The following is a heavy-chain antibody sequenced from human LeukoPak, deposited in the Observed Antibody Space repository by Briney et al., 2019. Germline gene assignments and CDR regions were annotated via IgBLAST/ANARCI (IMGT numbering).Heavy chain of an antibody. CDR2: ISGSGATT. Sequence: GGSLRLSCTASGFTFSNYAMSWVRQAPGKGLEWVSGISGSGATTYYADSVKGRFTISRDNSNNTLFLQMISLRAEDTAVYYCVKYQRTGVFMITLGGVIAEDALDIWGQGTAVTVSS. J-gene: IGHJ3*02. CDR1: GFTFSNYA. V-gene: IGHV3-23*01. D-gene: IGHD3-16*02. CDR3: VKYQRTGVFMITLGGVIAEDALDI.